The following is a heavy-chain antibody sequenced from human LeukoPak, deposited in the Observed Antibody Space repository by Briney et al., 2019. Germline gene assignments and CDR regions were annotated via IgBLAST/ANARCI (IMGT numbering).Heavy chain of an antibody. CDR3: ARHHDFWGGLRYYFDY. V-gene: IGHV4-59*08. J-gene: IGHJ4*02. CDR2: IHNSGGT. D-gene: IGHD3-3*01. Sequence: PSETPSLTCTVSGGSITSNYWSWIGQPPGKGLEWIGYIHNSGGTNYNPSLKSRVTISADTSKNQFSLKLSSVTAADTAVYYCARHHDFWGGLRYYFDYWVQGTLDTVSS. CDR1: GGSITSNY.